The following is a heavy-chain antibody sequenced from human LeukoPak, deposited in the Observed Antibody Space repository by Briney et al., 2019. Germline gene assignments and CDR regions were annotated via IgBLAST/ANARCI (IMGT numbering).Heavy chain of an antibody. J-gene: IGHJ4*02. CDR3: VRGPHYGDLPF. CDR2: IDSDGSDT. D-gene: IGHD4-17*01. Sequence: WVSRIDSDGSDTSYAASVKGRFTISRDNAKNKLYLQMNSLRAEDTALYYCVRGPHYGDLPFWGQGTLVTVSS. V-gene: IGHV3-74*01.